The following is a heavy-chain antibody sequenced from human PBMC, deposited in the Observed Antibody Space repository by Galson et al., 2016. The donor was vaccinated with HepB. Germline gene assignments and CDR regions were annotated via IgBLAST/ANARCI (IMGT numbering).Heavy chain of an antibody. J-gene: IGHJ6*02. D-gene: IGHD1-26*01. CDR1: TTSSHA. CDR3: ARDRGGSLLYYYYYGMDV. V-gene: IGHV1-69*01. Sequence: TTSSHAISWVRQAPGGGLEWMGGIIPVLGKSSYAQKFQGRLTITADESTGTVYMELRSLRSEDSALYYCARDRGGSLLYYYYYGMDVWGQGTAVTVSS. CDR2: IIPVLGKS.